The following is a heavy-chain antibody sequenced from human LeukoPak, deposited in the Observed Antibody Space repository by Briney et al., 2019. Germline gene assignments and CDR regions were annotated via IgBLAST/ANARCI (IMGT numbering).Heavy chain of an antibody. V-gene: IGHV3-21*01. CDR1: GFTFSSYS. D-gene: IGHD4-17*01. CDR2: ISSSSSYI. Sequence: GGSLRLSCAASGFTFSSYSMNWVRQAPGKGLEWVSSISSSSSYIYYADSVKGRFTISRDNAKNSLYLQMNSLRAEDTAVYDCASLTTVTKVGFDYWGQGTLVTVSS. J-gene: IGHJ4*02. CDR3: ASLTTVTKVGFDY.